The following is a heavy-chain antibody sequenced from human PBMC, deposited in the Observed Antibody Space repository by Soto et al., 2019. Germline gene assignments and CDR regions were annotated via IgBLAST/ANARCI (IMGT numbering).Heavy chain of an antibody. D-gene: IGHD2-2*01. J-gene: IGHJ6*02. CDR1: GYTFTSYG. Sequence: VASVKVSCKASGYTFTSYGISWVRQAPGQGLEWMGWISAYNGNTNYAQKLQGRVTMTTDTSTSTAYMELRSLRSDDTAVYYCAREGTGIVVVPAAIRYYYYGMDVWGQGTTVTVSS. CDR2: ISAYNGNT. V-gene: IGHV1-18*01. CDR3: AREGTGIVVVPAAIRYYYYGMDV.